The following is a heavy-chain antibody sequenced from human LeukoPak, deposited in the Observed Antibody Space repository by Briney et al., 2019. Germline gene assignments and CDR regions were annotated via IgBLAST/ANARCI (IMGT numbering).Heavy chain of an antibody. V-gene: IGHV4-39*02. CDR1: DDSISGSNYY. Sequence: PSETLSLTCTVSDDSISGSNYYWGWIRQPPGKGLEWIGSIYYSGRTYYNPSLKSRITISVDPSKNQFSLKLSSVTAADTAVYYCAREMTDVLTDTFDIWGQGTMVTVSS. J-gene: IGHJ3*02. D-gene: IGHD2-8*01. CDR3: AREMTDVLTDTFDI. CDR2: IYYSGRT.